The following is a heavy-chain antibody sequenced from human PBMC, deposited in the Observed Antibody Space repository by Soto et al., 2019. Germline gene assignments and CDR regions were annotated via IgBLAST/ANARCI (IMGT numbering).Heavy chain of an antibody. CDR1: EFTFSSYA. CDR2: VSNDGSNK. J-gene: IGHJ6*02. CDR3: AKDQSTNSRSYHALDV. D-gene: IGHD2-8*01. V-gene: IGHV3-30*18. Sequence: QVQLVESGGGVVQXGESLRLSCXXSEFTFSSYAMHWVRQAPGKGLEWVAVVSNDGSNKYYADSVKGRFTISRDNSKNTLNLQMNSLRAEDTAVYYCAKDQSTNSRSYHALDVWGQGTTVTVSS.